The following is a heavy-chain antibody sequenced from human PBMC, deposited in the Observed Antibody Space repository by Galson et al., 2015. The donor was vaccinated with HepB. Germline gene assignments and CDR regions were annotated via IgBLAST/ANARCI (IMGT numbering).Heavy chain of an antibody. V-gene: IGHV3-49*04. D-gene: IGHD4-23*01. Sequence: LSLSCAASGFTFGYYAWTWVRQAPGKGLEWVCFIRGKAYGETTQYAASAKGRFTISRDDSKSIVYLQMNSLKTEDTAVYYCARGDYGGPLDYWGQGTLITVSS. CDR1: GFTFGYYA. CDR2: IRGKAYGETT. CDR3: ARGDYGGPLDY. J-gene: IGHJ4*02.